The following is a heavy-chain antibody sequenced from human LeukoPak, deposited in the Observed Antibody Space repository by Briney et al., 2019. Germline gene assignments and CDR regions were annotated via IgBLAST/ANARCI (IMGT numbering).Heavy chain of an antibody. V-gene: IGHV5-51*01. CDR3: ARHGARRDGYNHFDY. J-gene: IGHJ4*02. D-gene: IGHD5-24*01. CDR1: GYSFTSYW. CDR2: IYPGDSDT. Sequence: PGESLKISCKGSGYSFTSYWIGWLRQLPGKGLEWMGIIYPGDSDTRYSPSFQGQVTISADKSISTAYLQWSSLKASDTAMYYCARHGARRDGYNHFDYWGQGTLVTVSS.